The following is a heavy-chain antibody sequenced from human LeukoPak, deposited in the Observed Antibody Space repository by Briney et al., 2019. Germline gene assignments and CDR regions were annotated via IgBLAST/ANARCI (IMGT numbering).Heavy chain of an antibody. D-gene: IGHD3-16*01. J-gene: IGHJ5*02. CDR1: GFTFSDYA. V-gene: IGHV3-21*01. Sequence: GGSLRLSCAASGFTFSDYAMHWVRQAPGKGLEWVSSISSSSSYINYADSVKGRFTISRDNAKNSLYLQMNSLRAEDTAVYYCARRYVSWFDPWGQGTLVTVSS. CDR3: ARRYVSWFDP. CDR2: ISSSSSYI.